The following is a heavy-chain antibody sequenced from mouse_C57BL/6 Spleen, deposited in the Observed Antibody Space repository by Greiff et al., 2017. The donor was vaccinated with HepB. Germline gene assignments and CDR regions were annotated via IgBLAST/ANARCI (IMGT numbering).Heavy chain of an antibody. V-gene: IGHV5-4*01. CDR3: ARDQRYGSSWYFDV. CDR2: ISDGGSYT. J-gene: IGHJ1*03. Sequence: DVKLVESGGGLVKPGGSLKLSCAASGFTFSSYAMSWVRQTPEKRLEWVATISDGGSYTYYPDNVKGRFTISRDNAKNNLYLQMSHLKSEDTAMYYCARDQRYGSSWYFDVWGTGTTVTVSS. CDR1: GFTFSSYA. D-gene: IGHD1-1*01.